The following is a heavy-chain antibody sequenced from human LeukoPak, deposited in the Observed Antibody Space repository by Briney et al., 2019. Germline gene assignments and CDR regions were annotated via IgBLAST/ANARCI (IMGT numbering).Heavy chain of an antibody. CDR1: GGSISSSSYY. CDR3: ARADYGDTNWFDP. CDR2: IYYSGST. Sequence: SETLSLTCTVSGGSISSSSYYWGWIRQPPGKGLEWIGSIYYSGSTYYNPSLKSRVTISVDRSKNQFSLKLSSVTAADTAVYYCARADYGDTNWFDPWGQGTLVTVSS. D-gene: IGHD4-17*01. J-gene: IGHJ5*02. V-gene: IGHV4-39*07.